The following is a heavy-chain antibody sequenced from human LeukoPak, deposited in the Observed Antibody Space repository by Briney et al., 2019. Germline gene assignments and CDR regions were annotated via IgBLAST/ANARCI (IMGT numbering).Heavy chain of an antibody. CDR3: ARVSYYGSGSAYYFDY. Sequence: GGSLRLSCAASGFTFSDYYMSWIRQAPGKGLEWVSYITSSSSYTNYADSVKGRFTISRDNAKNSLYLQMYSLRAEDTAIYSCARVSYYGSGSAYYFDYWGQGTLVTVSS. CDR1: GFTFSDYY. CDR2: ITSSSSYT. J-gene: IGHJ4*02. V-gene: IGHV3-11*03. D-gene: IGHD3-10*01.